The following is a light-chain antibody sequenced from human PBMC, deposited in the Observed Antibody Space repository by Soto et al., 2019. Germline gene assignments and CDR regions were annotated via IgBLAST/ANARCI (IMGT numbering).Light chain of an antibody. CDR3: CSYTSSDTHLV. CDR2: EVT. CDR1: SSDVGGYNY. J-gene: IGLJ3*02. V-gene: IGLV2-14*01. Sequence: QSALTQPASGSGSPGQSITISCTGTSSDVGGYNYVSWYQQHPGKAPKLMIYEVTNRPSGVSSRFSGSKSGNTASLTISGPQAEDEDDYYCCSYTSSDTHLVFGGGTKVTVL.